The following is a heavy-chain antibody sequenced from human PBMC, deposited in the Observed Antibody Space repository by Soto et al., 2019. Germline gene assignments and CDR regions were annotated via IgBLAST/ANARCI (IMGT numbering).Heavy chain of an antibody. CDR3: ARDDPIFGAIPRMDI. V-gene: IGHV3-21*06. CDR1: GFPFSSYT. CDR2: ITTGGSRNI. J-gene: IGHJ6*02. Sequence: GGSLRLSGSASGFPFSSYTMYWVRQAPGKGLEWVSSITTGGSRNIFYADSVKGRFTISRDNANNILYLQMNNLRVEDTAVYYCARDDPIFGAIPRMDIWGQGTTVTVSS. D-gene: IGHD3-3*01.